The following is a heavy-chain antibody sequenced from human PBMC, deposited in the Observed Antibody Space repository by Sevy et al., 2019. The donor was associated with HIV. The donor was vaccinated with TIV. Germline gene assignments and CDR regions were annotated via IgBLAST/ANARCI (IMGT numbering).Heavy chain of an antibody. CDR1: GYTFTGYY. V-gene: IGHV1-2*06. J-gene: IGHJ4*02. CDR2: INPNSGGT. Sequence: ASVKVYCKASGYTFTGYYMDWVRQAPGQGLEWMGRINPNSGGTNYAQKFQGRVTMTRDTSISTAYMELSRLRSDDTAEYYCARAVGLTTVLTVLDYRGQGTLVTVSS. CDR3: ARAVGLTTVLTVLDY. D-gene: IGHD4-17*01.